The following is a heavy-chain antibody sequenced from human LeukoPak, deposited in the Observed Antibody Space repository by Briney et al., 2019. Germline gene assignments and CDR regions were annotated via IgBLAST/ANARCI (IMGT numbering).Heavy chain of an antibody. CDR1: GFTFSSYA. CDR3: AREGRHGDYDWLVGY. D-gene: IGHD4-17*01. CDR2: ISYDGSNK. J-gene: IGHJ4*02. Sequence: GGSLRLCCAASGFTFSSYAMHWGRQAPGKGLEWVAVISYDGSNKYYADSVKGRFTISRDNSKNTLYLQMNSLRAEDTAVYYCAREGRHGDYDWLVGYWGQGTLVTVSS. V-gene: IGHV3-30*04.